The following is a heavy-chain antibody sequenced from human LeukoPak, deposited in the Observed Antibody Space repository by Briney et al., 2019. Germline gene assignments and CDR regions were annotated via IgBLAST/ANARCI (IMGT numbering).Heavy chain of an antibody. J-gene: IGHJ4*02. CDR3: AKDGKGAPVAGTGYFDY. CDR1: GVTLSRFA. D-gene: IGHD6-19*01. Sequence: GGCLRLSRAAPGVTLSRFALSWVPEDPGRGVGGGSVICGSGGNTYYTDSLRGRFTISRDNSKNTLYLQMNSLRAEDTAIYYCAKDGKGAPVAGTGYFDYWGQGTLVTVSS. CDR2: ICGSGGNT. V-gene: IGHV3-23*01.